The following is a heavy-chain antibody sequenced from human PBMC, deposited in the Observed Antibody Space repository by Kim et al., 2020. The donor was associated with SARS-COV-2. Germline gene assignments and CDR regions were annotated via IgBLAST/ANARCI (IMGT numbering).Heavy chain of an antibody. Sequence: SETLSLTCTVSGGSISSSSYYWGWIRQPPGKGLEWIGSIYYSGSTYYNPSLKSRVTISVDTSKNQFSLKLSSVTAADTAVYYCARQRILELISAIPEADPWGQGTLVTVSS. CDR1: GGSISSSSYY. J-gene: IGHJ5*02. V-gene: IGHV4-39*01. CDR2: IYYSGST. CDR3: ARQRILELISAIPEADP. D-gene: IGHD1-7*01.